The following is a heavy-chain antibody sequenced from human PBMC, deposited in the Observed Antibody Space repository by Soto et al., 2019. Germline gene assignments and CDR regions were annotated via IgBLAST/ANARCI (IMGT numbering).Heavy chain of an antibody. CDR2: ISAYNGNT. Sequence: ASVKVSCKASGYTFTSYGISWVRQAPGQGLEWMGWISAYNGNTNYAQKLQGRVTMTTDTSTSTAYMELRSLRSDDPAVYYCARHGRLNLSSSRLGPWRKGTLVTV. D-gene: IGHD6-6*01. J-gene: IGHJ4*02. CDR3: ARHGRLNLSSSRLGP. CDR1: GYTFTSYG. V-gene: IGHV1-18*01.